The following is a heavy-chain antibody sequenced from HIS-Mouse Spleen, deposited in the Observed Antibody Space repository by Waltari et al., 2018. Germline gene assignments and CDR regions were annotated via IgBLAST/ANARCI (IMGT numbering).Heavy chain of an antibody. V-gene: IGHV4-39*07. CDR1: GASISSSGYS. Sequence: LQLQESRPGLARLSEALSLTCPVAGASISSSGYSWGRIRQPQGKGLEWIGSSYYSGSTYYNPSLKSRVTISVDTSKNQFSLKLSSVTAADTAVYYCAREIPYSSSWYDWYFDLWGRGTLVTVSS. CDR3: AREIPYSSSWYDWYFDL. D-gene: IGHD6-13*01. CDR2: SYYSGST. J-gene: IGHJ2*01.